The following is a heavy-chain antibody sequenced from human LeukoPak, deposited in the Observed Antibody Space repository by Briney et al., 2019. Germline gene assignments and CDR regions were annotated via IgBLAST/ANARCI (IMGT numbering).Heavy chain of an antibody. CDR3: ARSSGYYTGDDAFDI. V-gene: IGHV1-2*02. CDR2: INPNSGGT. J-gene: IGHJ3*02. CDR1: GYTFTGYY. Sequence: ASVKVSCKASGYTFTGYYMHWVRQAPGQGLEWMGWINPNSGGTNYAQKFQGRVTMTRDTSISTVYMELSRLRSDDTAVYYCARSSGYYTGDDAFDIWGQGTMVTVSS. D-gene: IGHD3-22*01.